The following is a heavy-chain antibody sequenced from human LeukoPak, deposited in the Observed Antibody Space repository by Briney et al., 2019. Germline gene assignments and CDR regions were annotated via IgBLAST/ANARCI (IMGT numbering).Heavy chain of an antibody. CDR2: ISGSGGST. D-gene: IGHD6-13*01. CDR3: SKDAIAAAESTY. CDR1: GFTFSSYA. V-gene: IGHV3-23*01. Sequence: LSGGSLRRSCAASGFTFSSYAMSWVRQAPGKGLESVSAISGSGGSTYYADSVKGRFTISRDNSKNTLYLQMNSLRAEDTAVYYCSKDAIAAAESTYWGQGTLVTVSS. J-gene: IGHJ4*02.